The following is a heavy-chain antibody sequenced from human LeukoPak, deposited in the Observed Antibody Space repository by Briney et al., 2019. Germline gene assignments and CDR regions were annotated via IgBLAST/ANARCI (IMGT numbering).Heavy chain of an antibody. CDR2: FSHSGST. J-gene: IGHJ4*02. CDR3: ARGATLEYSSARVAFDY. CDR1: GGSISSGGYY. V-gene: IGHV4-30-2*01. D-gene: IGHD6-6*01. Sequence: SETLSLTCTVSGGSISSGGYYWNWIRQPPGKGLEWIGYFSHSGSTYYNPSLKSRVTISVDRSKNQFSLKLSSVTAADTAVYYCARGATLEYSSARVAFDYWGQGTLVTVSS.